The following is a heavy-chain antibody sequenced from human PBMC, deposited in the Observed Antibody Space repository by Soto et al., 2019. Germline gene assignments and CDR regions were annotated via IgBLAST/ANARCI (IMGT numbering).Heavy chain of an antibody. CDR1: GGSISSSSYY. V-gene: IGHV4-39*01. CDR3: ARVRQYQLLLGGYFDY. CDR2: IYYSGST. J-gene: IGHJ4*02. Sequence: SETLSLTCTVSGGSISSSSYYWGWIRQPPGKGLEWIGSIYYSGSTYYNQSLKNRVTISVDTSKNQFSMKLSSVTAADTAVYYCARVRQYQLLLGGYFDYWGQGTLVTVSS. D-gene: IGHD2-2*01.